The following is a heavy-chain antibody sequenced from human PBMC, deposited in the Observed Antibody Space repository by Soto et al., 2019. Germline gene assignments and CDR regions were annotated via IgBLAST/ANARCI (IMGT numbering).Heavy chain of an antibody. D-gene: IGHD6-13*01. Sequence: QVQLVQSGAEVKKPGASVKLSCKASGYTFTNYYIHWVRQAPGQGLEWMAIINPNGGSTNYAQKFQGRVTLTRDTSTSTVYMDLSSLKSEATAVYYCARGLAAGDYWGQGTLVTVSS. J-gene: IGHJ4*02. V-gene: IGHV1-46*01. CDR1: GYTFTNYY. CDR3: ARGLAAGDY. CDR2: INPNGGST.